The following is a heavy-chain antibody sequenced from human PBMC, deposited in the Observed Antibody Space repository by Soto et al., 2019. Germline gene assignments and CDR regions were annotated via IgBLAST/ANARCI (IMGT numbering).Heavy chain of an antibody. J-gene: IGHJ5*02. CDR2: IYWDDDK. D-gene: IGHD2-2*03. V-gene: IGHV2-5*02. Sequence: SGPTLVNPTQTLTLTCTFSGFSLSTSGVGVGWIRQHPGKALEWLALIYWDDDKRYSPSLKSRLTITKDTSKNQVVLTMTNMDPVDTATYYCAHRRGGYCSSTSCPNWFDPWGQGTLVTVSS. CDR1: GFSLSTSGVG. CDR3: AHRRGGYCSSTSCPNWFDP.